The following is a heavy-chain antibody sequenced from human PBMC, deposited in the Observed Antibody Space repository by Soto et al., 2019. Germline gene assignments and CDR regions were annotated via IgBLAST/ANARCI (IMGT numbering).Heavy chain of an antibody. D-gene: IGHD3-10*01. J-gene: IGHJ4*02. CDR2: INPSGST. V-gene: IGHV1-46*01. CDR3: TRELHGSEYYHFDY. Sequence: GASVKVSCKASAYTFTNYHIHWVRQAPGQGFEWMGVINPSGSTTYAQNFQGRVTITRDTSTSTVYMDLYSLRSDDTAVYYCTRELHGSEYYHFDYWGQGTLVTVSS. CDR1: AYTFTNYH.